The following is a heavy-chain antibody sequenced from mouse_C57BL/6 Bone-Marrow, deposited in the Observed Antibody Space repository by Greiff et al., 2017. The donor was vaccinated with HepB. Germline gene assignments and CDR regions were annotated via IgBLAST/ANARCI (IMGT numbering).Heavy chain of an antibody. CDR2: IDPSDSYT. V-gene: IGHV1-50*01. J-gene: IGHJ2*01. CDR1: GYTFTSYW. Sequence: VQLQQPGAELVKPGASVKLSCKASGYTFTSYWMQWVKQRPGQGLEWIGEIDPSDSYTNYNQKFKGKATLTVDTSSSTAYMQLSSLTSEDSAVYYCAIYYGYDVDYWGQGTTLTVSS. CDR3: AIYYGYDVDY. D-gene: IGHD2-2*01.